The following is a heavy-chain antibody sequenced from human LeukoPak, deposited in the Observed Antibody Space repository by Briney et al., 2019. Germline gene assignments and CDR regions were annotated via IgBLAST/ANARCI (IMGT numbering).Heavy chain of an antibody. D-gene: IGHD3-22*01. CDR1: GYTVTSYG. V-gene: IGHV1-18*01. Sequence: ASVKVSCKASGYTVTSYGITWVRQAPGQGLEWMGWISPYNGNTNYAQKFQGRVTMTTDTSTRTAYMELRSLRSDDTAVYYCARGLRGYYDTGGYTWDAFDIWGQGTMVTVSS. CDR3: ARGLRGYYDTGGYTWDAFDI. J-gene: IGHJ3*02. CDR2: ISPYNGNT.